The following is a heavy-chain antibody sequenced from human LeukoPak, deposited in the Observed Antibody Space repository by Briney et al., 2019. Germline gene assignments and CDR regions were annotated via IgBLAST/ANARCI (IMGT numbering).Heavy chain of an antibody. CDR2: IYFSGNT. CDR1: GGSINNNAYY. CDR3: ARLSLVRGVVRWFGP. Sequence: SQTLSLTCAVSGGSINNNAYYWSWIRQHPGKGLEWIGDIYFSGNTRNNPSLKSRLAISVDTSKNQFSLKLTSVTVADTAVYYCARLSLVRGVVRWFGPWGQGTLVTVSS. D-gene: IGHD3-10*01. J-gene: IGHJ5*02. V-gene: IGHV4-31*11.